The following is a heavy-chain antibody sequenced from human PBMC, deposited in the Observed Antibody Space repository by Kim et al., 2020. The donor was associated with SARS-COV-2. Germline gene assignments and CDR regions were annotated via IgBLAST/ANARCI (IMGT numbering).Heavy chain of an antibody. CDR1: GFNFNSYS. D-gene: IGHD3-10*01. CDR2: ISSSSTTV. J-gene: IGHJ6*02. Sequence: GGSLRLSCTVSGFNFNSYSMNWVRQAPGKGLEWVSYISSSSTTVYYAGSVRGRFTISRDNAKNSLFLQMNSLRDDDTAVYYCARCPLSMTMVRGMITTTLFDDYNMDAGGQGTTVTVSS. CDR3: ARCPLSMTMVRGMITTTLFDDYNMDA. V-gene: IGHV3-48*02.